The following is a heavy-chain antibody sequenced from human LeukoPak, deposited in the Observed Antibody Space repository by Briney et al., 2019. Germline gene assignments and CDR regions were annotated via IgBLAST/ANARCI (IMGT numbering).Heavy chain of an antibody. D-gene: IGHD3-3*01. Sequence: PSETLSLTCTVSGGSISSYYWSWIRQPPGKGLEWIGYIYYSGSTNYNPSLKSRVTISVDTSKNQFSLKPSSVTAADTAVYYCARANYDFWSGYPNWFDPWGQGTLVTVSS. J-gene: IGHJ5*02. CDR2: IYYSGST. V-gene: IGHV4-59*01. CDR1: GGSISSYY. CDR3: ARANYDFWSGYPNWFDP.